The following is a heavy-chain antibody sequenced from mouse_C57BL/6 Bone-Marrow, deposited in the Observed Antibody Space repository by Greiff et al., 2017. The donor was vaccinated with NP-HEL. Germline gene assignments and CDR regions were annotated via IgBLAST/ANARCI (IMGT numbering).Heavy chain of an antibody. Sequence: EVKLMESGGGLVKPGGSLKLSCAASGFTFSSYAMSWVRQTPEKRLEWVATISDGGSYTYYPDNVKGRFTISRDNAKNNQYLQMSHLKSEDTAMYYCARDTLVGYFDVWGTGTTVTVSS. CDR3: ARDTLVGYFDV. J-gene: IGHJ1*03. V-gene: IGHV5-4*01. CDR2: ISDGGSYT. CDR1: GFTFSSYA.